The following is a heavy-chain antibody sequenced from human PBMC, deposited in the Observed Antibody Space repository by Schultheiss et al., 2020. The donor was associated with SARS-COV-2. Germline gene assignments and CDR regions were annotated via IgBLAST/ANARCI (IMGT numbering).Heavy chain of an antibody. CDR3: ARDRYDFWSGYVSYWYFDL. CDR2: SIPIFGTA. V-gene: IGHV1-69*13. J-gene: IGHJ2*01. D-gene: IGHD3-3*01. Sequence: SVKVSCKASGGPFSSYAISWVRQAPGQGLEWMGGSIPIFGTANYAQKFQGRVTITADESTSTAYRERSSLRAEDTAGYYCARDRYDFWSGYVSYWYFDLWGRGTLVTVSS. CDR1: GGPFSSYA.